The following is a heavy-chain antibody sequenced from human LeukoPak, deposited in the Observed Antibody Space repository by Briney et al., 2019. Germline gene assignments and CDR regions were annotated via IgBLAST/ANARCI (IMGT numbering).Heavy chain of an antibody. CDR2: IKQDGSEK. V-gene: IGHV3-7*01. CDR3: ARAGGYCSSTSCYLLFDY. D-gene: IGHD2-2*01. CDR1: GFTFSSYW. J-gene: IGHJ4*02. Sequence: PGGSLRLSCAASGFTFSSYWMSWVRQAPGKGLEWVANIKQDGSEKYYVDSVKGRFTISRDNAKNSLYLQMNSLRAEDTAVYYCARAGGYCSSTSCYLLFDYWGQGTLVTVSS.